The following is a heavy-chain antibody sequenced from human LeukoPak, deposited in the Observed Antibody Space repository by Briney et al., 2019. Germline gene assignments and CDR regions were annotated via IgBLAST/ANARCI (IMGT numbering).Heavy chain of an antibody. J-gene: IGHJ4*02. V-gene: IGHV3-66*01. Sequence: GGSLRPSCAASGFTVSSNYMSWVRQAPGKGLEWVSVIYSGGSTYYADSVKGRFTISRDNSKNTLYLQVNSLRAEDTAVYYGARDQGSSSEVWGQGTLVSVSS. CDR2: IYSGGST. D-gene: IGHD6-6*01. CDR3: ARDQGSSSEV. CDR1: GFTVSSNY.